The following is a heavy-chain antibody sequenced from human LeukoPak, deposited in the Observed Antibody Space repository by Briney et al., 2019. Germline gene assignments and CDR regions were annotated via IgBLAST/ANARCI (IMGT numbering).Heavy chain of an antibody. CDR3: ARPPNYHDSSGYFS. D-gene: IGHD3-22*01. CDR1: GGSISSSSYY. V-gene: IGHV4-39*01. CDR2: IYYSGST. Sequence: PSETLSLTCTVSGGSISSSSYYWGWIRQPPGKGLEWIGSIYYSGSTYYNPSLKSRVTISVDTSKNQFSLKLSSVTAADTAVYYCARPPNYHDSSGYFSWGQGTLVTVSS. J-gene: IGHJ4*02.